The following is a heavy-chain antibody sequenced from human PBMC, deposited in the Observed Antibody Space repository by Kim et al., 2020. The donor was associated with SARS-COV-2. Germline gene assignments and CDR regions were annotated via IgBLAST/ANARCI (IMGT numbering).Heavy chain of an antibody. CDR2: ISYDGSNK. V-gene: IGHV3-30-3*01. Sequence: GGSLRLSCAASGFTFSSCAIHWVRQAPGKGLEWVAVISYDGSNKNYADSVKGRFTISRDNSKNTLYLQRNSLRAEDTALYYCARDPASRLRGFTYSYYGMDVWGQGTTVTVSS. CDR1: GFTFSSCA. CDR3: ARDPASRLRGFTYSYYGMDV. J-gene: IGHJ6*02.